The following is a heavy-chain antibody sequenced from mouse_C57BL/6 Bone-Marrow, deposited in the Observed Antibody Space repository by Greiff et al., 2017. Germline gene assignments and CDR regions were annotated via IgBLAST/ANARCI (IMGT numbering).Heavy chain of an antibody. J-gene: IGHJ3*01. V-gene: IGHV1-64*01. CDR2: IHPNSGST. Sequence: QVKLQQPGAELVKPGASVKLSCKASGYTFTSYWMHWVKQRPGQGLEWIGMIHPNSGSTNYNEKFKSKATLTVDKSSSKVYMQLSCLTSEDSAVYCCARVCWFAYWGQGTLVTVSA. CDR1: GYTFTSYW. CDR3: ARVCWFAY.